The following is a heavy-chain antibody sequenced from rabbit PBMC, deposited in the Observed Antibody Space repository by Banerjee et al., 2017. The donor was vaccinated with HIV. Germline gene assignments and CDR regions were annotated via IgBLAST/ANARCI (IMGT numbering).Heavy chain of an antibody. D-gene: IGHD6-1*01. CDR1: GFSFSSSYD. J-gene: IGHJ6*01. CDR2: IYTGSSSYT. Sequence: QEQLVESGGGLVQPEGSLTLTCTASGFSFSSSYDMCWVRQAPGQGLEWIGCIYTGSSSYTYYASWVNGRFTISSHNAQNTLYLQLNSLTAADTATYFCARAGTYGYAGYAYATDGGMDLWGPRDPGHRL. V-gene: IGHV1S45*01. CDR3: ARAGTYGYAGYAYATDGGMDL.